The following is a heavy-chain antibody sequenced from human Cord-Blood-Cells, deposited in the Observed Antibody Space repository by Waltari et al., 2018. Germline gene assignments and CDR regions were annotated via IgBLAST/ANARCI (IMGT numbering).Heavy chain of an antibody. D-gene: IGHD5-12*01. CDR1: GFTFSSYG. Sequence: QVQLVESGGGVVQPGRSLRLSCAASGFTFSSYGMHWVRQAPGKGMEWVAVISYDGSNKYYADSGKGRFTISRDNSKNTLYLQMNSLRAEDTAVYYCAKARGWLRYYYYGMDVWGQGTTVTVSS. J-gene: IGHJ6*02. CDR3: AKARGWLRYYYYGMDV. CDR2: ISYDGSNK. V-gene: IGHV3-30*18.